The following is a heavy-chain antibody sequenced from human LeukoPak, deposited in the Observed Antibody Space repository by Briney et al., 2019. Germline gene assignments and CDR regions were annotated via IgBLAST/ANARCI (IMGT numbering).Heavy chain of an antibody. D-gene: IGHD5-18*01. CDR1: GFTFSDPY. CDR3: ARTARHLDY. Sequence: GGSLRLFCEASGFTFSDPYMSWIRQAPGKGLECLSYISGSGTDINYADSVRGRFTISRDNAKNLLYLQMNDLRVEDTAVYYCARTARHLDYWGQGTLVTVSS. CDR2: ISGSGTDI. V-gene: IGHV3-11*04. J-gene: IGHJ4*02.